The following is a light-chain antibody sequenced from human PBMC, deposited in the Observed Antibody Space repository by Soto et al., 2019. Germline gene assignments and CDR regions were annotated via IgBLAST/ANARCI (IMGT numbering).Light chain of an antibody. V-gene: IGLV1-40*01. CDR1: SSNIGAGFD. J-gene: IGLJ3*02. CDR3: QSYDTSLRDWV. Sequence: QSVLTQPPSVSGAPGQTVTISCTGSSSNIGAGFDVHWYQQLPGTAPKVFIYGNSNRPSGVPDRFSGSKSGTSASLAITGLEADDEADYYCQSYDTSLRDWVFGGGTTVTVL. CDR2: GNS.